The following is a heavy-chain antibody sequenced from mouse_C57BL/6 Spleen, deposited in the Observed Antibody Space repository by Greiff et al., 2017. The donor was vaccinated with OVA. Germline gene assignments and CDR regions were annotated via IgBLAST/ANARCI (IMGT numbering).Heavy chain of an antibody. D-gene: IGHD2-4*01. V-gene: IGHV1-18*01. CDR1: GYTFTDYN. J-gene: IGHJ3*01. Sequence: VHVKQSGPELVKPGASVKIPCKASGYTFTDYNMDWVKQSHGKSLEWIGDIYPNNGGTIYNQKFKGKATLTVDKSSSTAYLELRSLTSEDTAGYYCARRLRAWFAYWGQGTLVTVSA. CDR2: IYPNNGGT. CDR3: ARRLRAWFAY.